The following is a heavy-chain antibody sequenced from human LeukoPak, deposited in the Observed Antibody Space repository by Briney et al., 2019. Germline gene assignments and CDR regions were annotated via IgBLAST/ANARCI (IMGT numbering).Heavy chain of an antibody. CDR3: ARGINWNYAFDI. CDR2: ISAYNGNT. V-gene: IGHV1-18*01. CDR1: GYTFTNYG. J-gene: IGHJ3*02. Sequence: ASVKVSCKASGYTFTNYGITWVRQAPGQGLEWMGYISAYNGNTNYAQKLQGRVTMTTDTSTSTAYMELRRLRSDETAVYYCARGINWNYAFDIWGQGTMVTVSS. D-gene: IGHD1-7*01.